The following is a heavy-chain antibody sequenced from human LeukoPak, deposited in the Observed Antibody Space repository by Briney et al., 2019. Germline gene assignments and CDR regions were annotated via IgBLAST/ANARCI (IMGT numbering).Heavy chain of an antibody. CDR3: ARDNYYDSSGYMNYFDY. Sequence: ASVKVSCKASGYTFTSYDINWVRQATGQGLEWMGRIIPILGIANYAQKFQGRVTITADKSTSTAYMELSSLRSEDTAVYYCARDNYYDSSGYMNYFDYWGQGTLVTVSS. V-gene: IGHV1-69*04. CDR1: GYTFTSYD. J-gene: IGHJ4*02. D-gene: IGHD3-22*01. CDR2: IIPILGIA.